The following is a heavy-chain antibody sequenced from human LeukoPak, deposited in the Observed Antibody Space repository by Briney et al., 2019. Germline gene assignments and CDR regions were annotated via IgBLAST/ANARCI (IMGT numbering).Heavy chain of an antibody. V-gene: IGHV4-59*01. J-gene: IGHJ4*02. Sequence: PSETLSLTCTVSGGSISHYYWSWIRQPPGKGLKWIGYIYYSGSTNYNPSLKSRVTISLDTSKNQFSLKLSSVTAADTAVYYCASHPSGSYGQVDCWGQGTLVTVSS. CDR3: ASHPSGSYGQVDC. CDR1: GGSISHYY. D-gene: IGHD1-26*01. CDR2: IYYSGST.